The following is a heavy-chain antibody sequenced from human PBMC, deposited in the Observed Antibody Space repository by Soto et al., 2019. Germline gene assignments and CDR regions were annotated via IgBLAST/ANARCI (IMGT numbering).Heavy chain of an antibody. CDR1: GGTFSSYA. CDR2: IIPIFGTA. V-gene: IGHV1-69*13. J-gene: IGHJ6*02. CDR3: ARGWVYSGSYSARGYYYYYGMDV. Sequence: SVKVSCKASGGTFSSYAISWVRQAPGQGLEWMGGIIPIFGTANYAQKFQGRVTITADESTSTAYMELSSLRSEDTAVYYCARGWVYSGSYSARGYYYYYGMDVWGQGTTVTVSS. D-gene: IGHD1-26*01.